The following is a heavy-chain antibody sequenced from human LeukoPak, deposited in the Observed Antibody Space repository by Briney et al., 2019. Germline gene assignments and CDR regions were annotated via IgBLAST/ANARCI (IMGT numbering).Heavy chain of an antibody. CDR2: ISSSSSTI. J-gene: IGHJ4*02. V-gene: IGHV3-48*01. Sequence: GGSLRLSCAASGFTFSSYSMNWVRQAPGKGLEWVSYISSSSSTIYYADSVKGRFTISRDNAKNSLYLQMNSLRAEDTAVYYCASFQRSISDYWGQGTLVTVSS. CDR3: ASFQRSISDY. CDR1: GFTFSSYS. D-gene: IGHD5-24*01.